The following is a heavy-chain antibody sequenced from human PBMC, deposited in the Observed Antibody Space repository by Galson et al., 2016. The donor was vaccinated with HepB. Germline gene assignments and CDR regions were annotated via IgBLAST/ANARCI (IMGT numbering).Heavy chain of an antibody. V-gene: IGHV3-13*04. CDR2: IGTGGDT. CDR3: ARAYSRLGRWRLLYYFDY. D-gene: IGHD2/OR15-2a*01. Sequence: SLRLSCAASGFTFSRSDMHWVRQAAGKGLEWVSAIGTGGDTYYPGSVKDRFTISRGNAKNSLYLQMNSLRAEDTAVYYCARAYSRLGRWRLLYYFDYWGQGTLVTVSS. J-gene: IGHJ4*02. CDR1: GFTFSRSD.